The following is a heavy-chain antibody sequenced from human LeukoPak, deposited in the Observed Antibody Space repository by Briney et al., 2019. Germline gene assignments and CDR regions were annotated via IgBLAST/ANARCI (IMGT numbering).Heavy chain of an antibody. J-gene: IGHJ4*02. CDR1: GYTFTGYY. Sequence: ASLRVSCKASGYTFTGYYMHWVRQAPGQGLEWMGWINPNSGGTNYAQKFQGRVTMTRDTSISTAYMELSRLRSDDTAVYYCARARNYYDSSGYSYYFDYWGQGTLVTVSS. D-gene: IGHD3-22*01. CDR3: ARARNYYDSSGYSYYFDY. CDR2: INPNSGGT. V-gene: IGHV1-2*02.